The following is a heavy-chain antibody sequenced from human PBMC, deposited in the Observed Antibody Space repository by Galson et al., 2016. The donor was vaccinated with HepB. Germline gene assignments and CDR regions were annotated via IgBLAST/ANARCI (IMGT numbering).Heavy chain of an antibody. V-gene: IGHV3-23*01. CDR2: ISGTGGTT. D-gene: IGHD3-22*01. J-gene: IGHJ4*02. CDR3: ATGPPSYYYDSSGYYSG. Sequence: SLRLSCAASGFTFSNYAMSWVRQAPGKGLEWVSGISGTGGTTYYAGSVKGRFTVSRDNAKNSLYLQMNSLRAEDTAVYYCATGPPSYYYDSSGYYSGWGQGTLVTVSS. CDR1: GFTFSNYA.